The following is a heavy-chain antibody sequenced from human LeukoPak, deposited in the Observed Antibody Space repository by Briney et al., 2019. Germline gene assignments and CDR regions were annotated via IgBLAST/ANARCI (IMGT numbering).Heavy chain of an antibody. D-gene: IGHD3-22*01. CDR3: VRRAASSGYYYFDY. V-gene: IGHV5-51*01. CDR1: GYSFTSYW. CDR2: IYPGDSAT. J-gene: IGHJ4*02. Sequence: GESLKISCKGSGYSFTSYWIGWVRQMPGKGLEWMGIIYPGDSATRYSPSFQGQVTISADKSISTAYLQWSSLQASDTAMYYCVRRAASSGYYYFDYWGQGTLVTVSS.